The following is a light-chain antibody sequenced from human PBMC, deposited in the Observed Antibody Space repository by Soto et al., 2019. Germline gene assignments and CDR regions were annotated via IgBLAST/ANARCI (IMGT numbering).Light chain of an antibody. V-gene: IGKV1-9*01. CDR2: AAS. CDR3: QQLNSYVFA. Sequence: DIQLTQSPSFLSASVGDRVTITCRASQDVSRYLACYQQKPGKAPNLLIYAASTLRSGVPSRFSGSGSETEFTLTISSLQPEYFSTYYCQQLNSYVFAFGPGTKVDIK. J-gene: IGKJ3*01. CDR1: QDVSRY.